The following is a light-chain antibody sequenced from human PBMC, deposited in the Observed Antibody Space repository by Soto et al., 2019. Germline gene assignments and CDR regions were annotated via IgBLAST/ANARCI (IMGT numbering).Light chain of an antibody. Sequence: EIVLTQSPGTLSLSPGERATLSCRASQSVSSSYLAWYQQKPGQAPRLLIYGASSRATGIPARFSGSGSGTDFTLTISSLQPEDFAVYYCQQDYNLPLTFGGGTKVDIK. V-gene: IGKV3D-7*01. CDR3: QQDYNLPLT. J-gene: IGKJ4*01. CDR1: QSVSSSY. CDR2: GAS.